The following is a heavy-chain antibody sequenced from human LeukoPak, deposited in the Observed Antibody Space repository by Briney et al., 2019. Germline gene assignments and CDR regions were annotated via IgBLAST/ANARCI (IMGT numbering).Heavy chain of an antibody. J-gene: IGHJ4*02. CDR2: ISSSSSYI. CDR1: GFTFSSYS. V-gene: IGHV3-21*04. CDR3: ARTPYSSSWYFDY. Sequence: GGSLRLSCAASGFTFSSYSMNWVRQAPGKGLEWVSSISSSSSYIYYADSVKGRFTISRDNAKNSLYLQMNSLKASDTAMYYCARTPYSSSWYFDYWGQGTLVTVSS. D-gene: IGHD6-13*01.